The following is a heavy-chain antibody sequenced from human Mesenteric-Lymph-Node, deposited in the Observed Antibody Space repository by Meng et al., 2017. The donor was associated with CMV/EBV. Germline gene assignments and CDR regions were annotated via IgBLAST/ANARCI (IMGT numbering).Heavy chain of an antibody. J-gene: IGHJ4*02. D-gene: IGHD3-10*01. V-gene: IGHV1-69*05. CDR1: GTFSSYA. CDR2: IIPIFGTA. Sequence: GTFSSYAISWVRQAPGQGLEWMGGIIPIFGTANYAQKFQGRVTITTDESTSTAYMELSSLRSEDTAVYYCATNYGSGRIDQYYFDYWGQGTLVTVSS. CDR3: ATNYGSGRIDQYYFDY.